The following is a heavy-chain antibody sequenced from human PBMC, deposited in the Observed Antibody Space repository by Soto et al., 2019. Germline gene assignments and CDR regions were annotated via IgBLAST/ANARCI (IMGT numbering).Heavy chain of an antibody. V-gene: IGHV1-2*02. CDR1: GYTFTGYY. CDR2: INPNSGGT. D-gene: IGHD6-19*01. Sequence: ASLKVSCKASGYTFTGYYMHWVRQAPGQGLEWMGWINPNSGGTNYAQKFQGRVTMTRDTSISTAYMELSRLRSDDTAVYYCARDEIVRQWLPKNYYYGMDVWGQGTTVTVSS. J-gene: IGHJ6*02. CDR3: ARDEIVRQWLPKNYYYGMDV.